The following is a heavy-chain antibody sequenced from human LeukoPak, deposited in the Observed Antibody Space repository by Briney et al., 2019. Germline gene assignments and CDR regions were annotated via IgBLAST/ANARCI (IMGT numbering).Heavy chain of an antibody. J-gene: IGHJ6*03. CDR3: ARGRIASSAPYYYCMDV. CDR2: IYYSGST. V-gene: IGHV4-59*01. CDR1: GGSISTYY. Sequence: PSETLSLTCTVSGGSISTYYWSWIRQPPGKGLEWIGYIYYSGSTSYNPSLKSRLTISVDTSKNQFSLKLSSVTAADTAVYYCARGRIASSAPYYYCMDVWGKGTTVTVSS. D-gene: IGHD6-6*01.